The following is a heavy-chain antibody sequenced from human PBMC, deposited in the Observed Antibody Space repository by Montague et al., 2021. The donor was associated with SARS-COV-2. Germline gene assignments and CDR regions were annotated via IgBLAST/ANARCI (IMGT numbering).Heavy chain of an antibody. D-gene: IGHD3-3*01. Sequence: SLRLSCAASGFTFRSYWMHWVRQAPGKGLVWVSCINSDGSSTGYADSVKGRFTISRDNAKNTLYLQMNSLRAEDTAVYYCARSIGDFWSGYEDYYSAMGVWGQGTTVTVSS. J-gene: IGHJ6*02. V-gene: IGHV3-74*01. CDR1: GFTFRSYW. CDR3: ARSIGDFWSGYEDYYSAMGV. CDR2: INSDGSST.